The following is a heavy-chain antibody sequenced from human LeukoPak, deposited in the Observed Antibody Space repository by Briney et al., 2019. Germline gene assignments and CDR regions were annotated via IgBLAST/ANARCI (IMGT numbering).Heavy chain of an antibody. CDR3: ARSPRITMIVGGTAEYFQH. Sequence: GASVKVSCKASRGTFSSYAISWVRQAPGHGLEWMGGIIPIFGTANYAQKFQGRVTITTDESTSTAYMELSSLRSEDTAVYYCARSPRITMIVGGTAEYFQHWGQGTLVTVSS. V-gene: IGHV1-69*05. J-gene: IGHJ1*01. D-gene: IGHD3-22*01. CDR2: IIPIFGTA. CDR1: RGTFSSYA.